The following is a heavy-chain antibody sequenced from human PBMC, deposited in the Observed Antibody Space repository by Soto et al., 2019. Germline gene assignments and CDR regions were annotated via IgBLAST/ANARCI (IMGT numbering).Heavy chain of an antibody. CDR1: GFTFSSYA. CDR2: ISGSGGST. Sequence: GGSLRLSCAASGFTFSSYAMSWVRQAPGKGLEWVSAISGSGGSTYYADSVKGRFTISRDNSKDTLYLQMNSLRAEDTAVYYCAKDLSDSSGYSDAFDIWGQGTMVTV. J-gene: IGHJ3*02. D-gene: IGHD3-22*01. V-gene: IGHV3-23*01. CDR3: AKDLSDSSGYSDAFDI.